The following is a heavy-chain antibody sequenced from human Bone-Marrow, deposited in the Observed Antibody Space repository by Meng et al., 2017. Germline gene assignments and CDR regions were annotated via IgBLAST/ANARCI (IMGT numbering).Heavy chain of an antibody. CDR2: IYYSGST. V-gene: IGHV4-30-4*01. Sequence: QVQLQESGPGLVKPSQTLSLTCTVSGGSISSNDYYWSWFRQSPGKGLEWIGYIYYSGSTYYNPSLKSRITISVDTSKNQFSLKLTSVTAADTAVYYCASFDHIPRRNYFDYWGQGTLVTVSS. CDR1: GGSISSNDYY. CDR3: ASFDHIPRRNYFDY. J-gene: IGHJ4*02. D-gene: IGHD2-21*01.